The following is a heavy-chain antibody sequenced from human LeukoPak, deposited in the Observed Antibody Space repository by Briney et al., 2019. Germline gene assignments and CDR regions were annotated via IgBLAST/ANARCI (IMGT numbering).Heavy chain of an antibody. Sequence: SETLSLTRTVSGYSISSGYYWGWIRQPPGKGLEWIGSMYHSGSTYYNPSLKSRVTISVDTSKNQFSLMLSSVTAADTAVYYCAGGLYGSGSYYMYSYYHMDVWGRGTTVTISS. CDR1: GYSISSGYY. J-gene: IGHJ6*03. CDR3: AGGLYGSGSYYMYSYYHMDV. D-gene: IGHD3-10*01. V-gene: IGHV4-38-2*02. CDR2: MYHSGST.